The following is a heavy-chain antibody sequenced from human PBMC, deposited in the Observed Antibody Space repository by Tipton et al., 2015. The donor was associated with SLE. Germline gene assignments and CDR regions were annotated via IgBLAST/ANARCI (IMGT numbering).Heavy chain of an antibody. D-gene: IGHD3-22*01. CDR2: IYNSWSA. CDR3: ASPGALDSNGYYVY. J-gene: IGHJ4*02. V-gene: IGHV4-61*05. CDR1: GDTIDGNTYF. Sequence: TLSLTCTVSGDTIDGNTYFWDWIRQPPGKGLEWIGYIYNSWSANYNPSLKSRVTISVDTSKNQFSLTLSSVTTADTAVYYCASPGALDSNGYYVYWGQGTLVTVSS.